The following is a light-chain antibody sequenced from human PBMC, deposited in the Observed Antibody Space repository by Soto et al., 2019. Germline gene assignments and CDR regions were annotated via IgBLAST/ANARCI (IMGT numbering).Light chain of an antibody. Sequence: EIVMTQFPATLSMSPGERATLSCRASQSVTSNLAWYQQKPGQAPRLLIYGASTRATGVPARFSGSGSGTRFTLTSSSLQSEDSAVYYCQQYNNWPPGYTFGQGSKLEIE. CDR2: GAS. CDR3: QQYNNWPPGYT. J-gene: IGKJ2*01. CDR1: QSVTSN. V-gene: IGKV3-15*01.